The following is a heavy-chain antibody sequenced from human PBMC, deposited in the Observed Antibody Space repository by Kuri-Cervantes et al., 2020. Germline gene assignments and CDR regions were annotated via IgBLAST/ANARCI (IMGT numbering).Heavy chain of an antibody. D-gene: IGHD1-26*01. CDR1: GDSISSAPYF. V-gene: IGHV5-51*01. Sequence: GESLKISCTVSGDSISSAPYFWSWIRQHPGKGLEWIGYIYYSGTTYYSPSFQGQVTISADKSISTAYLQWSSLKASDTAMYYCARRVGATATDPFDYWGQGTPVTVYS. J-gene: IGHJ4*02. CDR2: IYYSGTT. CDR3: ARRVGATATDPFDY.